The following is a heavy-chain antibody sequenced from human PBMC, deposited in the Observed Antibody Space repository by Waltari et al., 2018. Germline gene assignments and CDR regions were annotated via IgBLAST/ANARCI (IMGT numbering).Heavy chain of an antibody. V-gene: IGHV3-7*01. Sequence: PASGFTFSSYWMSWVRQAPGKGLEWVANIKQDGSEKYYVDSVKGRFTISRDNAKNSLYLQMNSLRAEDTAVYYCARRERWVGAFDIWGQGTMVTVSS. D-gene: IGHD4-17*01. J-gene: IGHJ3*02. CDR2: IKQDGSEK. CDR1: GFTFSSYW. CDR3: ARRERWVGAFDI.